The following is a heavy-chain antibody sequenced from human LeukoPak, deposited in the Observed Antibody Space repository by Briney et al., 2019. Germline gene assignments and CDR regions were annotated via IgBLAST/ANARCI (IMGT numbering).Heavy chain of an antibody. Sequence: SETLSLTCTVSGGSISSSSYYWGWIRQPPGKGLEWIGSIYYSGSTYYNPSLKSRVTISVDTSKNQFSLKLSSMTAADTAVYYCARVPGFVDIWGQGTMVTVSS. V-gene: IGHV4-39*07. CDR2: IYYSGST. D-gene: IGHD1-14*01. J-gene: IGHJ3*02. CDR3: ARVPGFVDI. CDR1: GGSISSSSYY.